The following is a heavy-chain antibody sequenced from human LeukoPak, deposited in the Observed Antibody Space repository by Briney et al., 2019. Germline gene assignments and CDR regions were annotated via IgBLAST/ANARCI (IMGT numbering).Heavy chain of an antibody. CDR3: ARDFGDYGDSSGY. CDR2: IIPIFGTA. Sequence: ASVTVSCNASGGTFSSYAISWVRQAPGQGLEWMGGIIPIFGTANYAQKFQGRVTITADESTSTAYMELSSLRSEDTAVYYCARDFGDYGDSSGYWGQGTLVTVSS. D-gene: IGHD4-17*01. V-gene: IGHV1-69*13. J-gene: IGHJ4*02. CDR1: GGTFSSYA.